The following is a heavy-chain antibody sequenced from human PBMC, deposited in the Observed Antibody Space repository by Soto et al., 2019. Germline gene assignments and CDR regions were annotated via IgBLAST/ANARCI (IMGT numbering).Heavy chain of an antibody. CDR3: AKGLINGRWYAED. D-gene: IGHD6-13*01. J-gene: IGHJ4*02. V-gene: IGHV3-23*01. CDR1: GFTFSSYA. CDR2: ISGSGGST. Sequence: GGSLRLSCAASGFTFSSYAMSWVRQAPGKGLEWVSAISGSGGSTYYADSVKGRFTISRDNSKNTMYLQMNNLRAEDTGVYYCAKGLINGRWYAEDWGQGTLVTVSS.